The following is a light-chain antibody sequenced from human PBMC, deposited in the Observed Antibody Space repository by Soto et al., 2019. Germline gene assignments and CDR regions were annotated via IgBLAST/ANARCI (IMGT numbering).Light chain of an antibody. CDR2: AAS. J-gene: IGKJ3*01. CDR3: QQLNTYPLT. Sequence: DIQLTQSPSFLSASVGDRVTITCRASQGISSYLGWYQQKPGKATKLLIYAASTLESGVPSRFSGSGSGTEFTLTISSLQPEDFATYYCQQLNTYPLTVGPGTKVDSK. V-gene: IGKV1-9*01. CDR1: QGISSY.